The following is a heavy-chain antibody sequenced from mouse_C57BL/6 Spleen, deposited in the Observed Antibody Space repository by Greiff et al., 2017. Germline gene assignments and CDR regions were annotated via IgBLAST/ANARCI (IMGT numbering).Heavy chain of an antibody. D-gene: IGHD4-1*01. CDR3: ARELGRGFAY. Sequence: VMLVESGAELVKPGASVKISCKASGYAFSSYWMNWVKQRPGKGLEWIGQIYPGDGDTNYNGEFTGKGTLTADKASSTAYLQLSSLTSDDSAVFFCARELGRGFAYWGQGTLVTVSA. CDR2: IYPGDGDT. J-gene: IGHJ3*01. CDR1: GYAFSSYW. V-gene: IGHV1-80*01.